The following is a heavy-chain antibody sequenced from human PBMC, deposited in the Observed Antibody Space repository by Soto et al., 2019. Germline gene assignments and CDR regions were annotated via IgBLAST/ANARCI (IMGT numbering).Heavy chain of an antibody. V-gene: IGHV4-34*01. J-gene: IGHJ5*02. CDR2: INHSGST. Sequence: SETLSLPCAVYGGSFSGYYWSWIRQPPGKGLEWIGEINHSGSTNYNPSLKSRVTISVDTSKNQCCLKLSSVTAADTAVYYCARVLYGDYVGYNWFHPWGQGTLVTVSS. D-gene: IGHD4-17*01. CDR3: ARVLYGDYVGYNWFHP. CDR1: GGSFSGYY.